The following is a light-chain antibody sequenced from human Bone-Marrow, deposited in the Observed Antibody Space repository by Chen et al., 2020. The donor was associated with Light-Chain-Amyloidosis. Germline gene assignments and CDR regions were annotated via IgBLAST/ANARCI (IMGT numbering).Light chain of an antibody. V-gene: IGLV6-57*01. Sequence: NFMLTQPHSVSESPGKTVIISCTRSSGSIATNYVQWDQQRPGSSPTTVIYEEDQRPSGVPDRFSGSSDRSSNSASPTISGLKTEDEADYYCQSYQGSSQGVFGGGTKLTVL. CDR2: EED. J-gene: IGLJ3*02. CDR3: QSYQGSSQGV. CDR1: SGSIATNY.